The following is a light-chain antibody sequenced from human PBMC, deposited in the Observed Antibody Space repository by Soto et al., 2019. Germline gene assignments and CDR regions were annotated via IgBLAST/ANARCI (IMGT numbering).Light chain of an antibody. CDR3: QQYNNWPGIT. J-gene: IGKJ4*01. CDR1: QSVSSN. CDR2: GAS. V-gene: IGKV3-15*01. Sequence: EIVMTQSLATLSVSQGERATLSCRASQSVSSNLAWYQQKPGQAPRLLIYGASTRATGIPARFSGSGSGTEFTLTISSLQSEDFAVYYCQQYNNWPGITFGGGTKVDIK.